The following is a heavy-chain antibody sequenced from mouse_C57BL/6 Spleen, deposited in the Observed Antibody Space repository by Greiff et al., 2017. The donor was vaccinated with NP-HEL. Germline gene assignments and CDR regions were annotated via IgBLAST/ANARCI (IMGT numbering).Heavy chain of an antibody. CDR1: GYTFTDYE. Sequence: QVQLQQSGAELVRPGASVTLSCKASGYTFTDYEMHWVKQTPVHGLEWIGAIDPETGGTAYNQKFKGKAILTADKSSSTAYMELRSLTSEDSAVYYCTKGDYYGSIPWFAYWGQGTLVTVSA. J-gene: IGHJ3*01. CDR2: IDPETGGT. V-gene: IGHV1-15*01. D-gene: IGHD1-1*01. CDR3: TKGDYYGSIPWFAY.